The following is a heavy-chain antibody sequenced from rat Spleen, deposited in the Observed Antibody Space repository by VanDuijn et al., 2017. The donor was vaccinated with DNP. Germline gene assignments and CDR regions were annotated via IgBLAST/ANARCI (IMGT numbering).Heavy chain of an antibody. Sequence: EVQLVESGGGLVQPGRSLKLSCAASGFTFSNYGMAWVRQAPKKGLEWVATITASSGTTYYRDSVKGRFTISTDSAKNTLYLQMDSLRSEDTATYYCARWNSGHFDYWGQGVMVPVSS. V-gene: IGHV5S13*01. J-gene: IGHJ2*01. CDR1: GFTFSNYG. D-gene: IGHD4-3*01. CDR3: ARWNSGHFDY. CDR2: ITASSGTT.